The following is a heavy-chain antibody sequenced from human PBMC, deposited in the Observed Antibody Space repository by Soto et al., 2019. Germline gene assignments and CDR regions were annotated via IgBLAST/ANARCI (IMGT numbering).Heavy chain of an antibody. CDR1: GYTFTSYD. Sequence: ASVKVSCKASGYTFTSYDINWVRQATGQGLEWMGWMNPNSGNTGYAQKFQGRVTMTRNTSISTAYMELSSLRSEDTAVYYCARGFYYYDSSGYYLVRAFDIWGQGTMVPVSS. D-gene: IGHD3-22*01. CDR3: ARGFYYYDSSGYYLVRAFDI. CDR2: MNPNSGNT. V-gene: IGHV1-8*01. J-gene: IGHJ3*02.